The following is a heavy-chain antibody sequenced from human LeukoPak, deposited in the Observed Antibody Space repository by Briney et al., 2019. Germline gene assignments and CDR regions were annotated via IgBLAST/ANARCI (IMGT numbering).Heavy chain of an antibody. CDR1: GGSISSSSYY. CDR2: IYYSGST. Sequence: SSETLSLTCTVSGGSISSSSYYWGWIRQPPGKGLEWIGSIYYSGSTYYNPSLKSRVTISVDTSKNQFSLKLSSVTAADTAVYYCARRGLLWFGEFRSWFDPWGQGTLVTVSS. D-gene: IGHD3-10*01. V-gene: IGHV4-39*01. J-gene: IGHJ5*02. CDR3: ARRGLLWFGEFRSWFDP.